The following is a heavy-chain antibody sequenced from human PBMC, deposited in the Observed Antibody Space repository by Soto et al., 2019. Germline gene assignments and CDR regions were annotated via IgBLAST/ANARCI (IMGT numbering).Heavy chain of an antibody. CDR3: AKALIPLYYYDSSGSPDCFDY. J-gene: IGHJ4*02. V-gene: IGHV3-23*01. CDR1: GFTFSSYA. D-gene: IGHD3-22*01. Sequence: PGGSLRLSCAASGFTFSSYAMSWVRQAPGKGLEWVSAISGSVGSTYYADSVKGRFTISRDNSKNTLYLQMNSLRAEDTAVYYCAKALIPLYYYDSSGSPDCFDYWGQGTLVTVSS. CDR2: ISGSVGST.